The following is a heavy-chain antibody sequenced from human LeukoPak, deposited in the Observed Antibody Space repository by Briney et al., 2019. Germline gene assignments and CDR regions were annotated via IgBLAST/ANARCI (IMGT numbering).Heavy chain of an antibody. CDR2: INSDGSST. CDR1: GVPVCGYW. D-gene: IGHD4-17*01. J-gene: IGHJ4*02. CDR3: AKDPKYGDLDY. Sequence: PGGSLRHSCAAYGVPVCGYWVNSVRQAPGKGLVWVARINSDGSSTSHADSVKGRFTISRDNAKNTLYLQMNSLRVDDTAVYYCAKDPKYGDLDYWGLGTLVTVSS. V-gene: IGHV3-74*01.